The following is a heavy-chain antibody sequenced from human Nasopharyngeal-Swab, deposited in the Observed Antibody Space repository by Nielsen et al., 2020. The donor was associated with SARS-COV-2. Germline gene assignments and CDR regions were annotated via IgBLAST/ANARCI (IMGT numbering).Heavy chain of an antibody. CDR3: TSVSGSSWPNFNY. J-gene: IGHJ4*02. V-gene: IGHV3-73*01. Sequence: GESLKISCAASGFIFSASAIHWVRQASGKGLEWVGRIKTKVNSYATAYGASVKGMFTISRDDSKNTAYLQMNSLKTEDTAVYYCTSVSGSSWPNFNYWGQGTLVSVSS. CDR1: GFIFSASA. CDR2: IKTKVNSYAT. D-gene: IGHD6-13*01.